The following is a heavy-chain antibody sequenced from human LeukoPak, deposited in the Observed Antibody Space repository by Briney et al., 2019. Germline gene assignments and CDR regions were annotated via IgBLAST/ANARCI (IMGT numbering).Heavy chain of an antibody. Sequence: QSGGSLRLSCAASGFIFSQYSMNWVRQAPGKGLEWVSHIRSSSETFYADSVKGRFTISRDNARNSLYLQMNNLRGEDPAIYYCARDAGNSGYGCDLWGQGTLVTVSA. V-gene: IGHV3-48*01. CDR3: ARDAGNSGYGCDL. J-gene: IGHJ5*02. D-gene: IGHD5-12*01. CDR1: GFIFSQYS. CDR2: IRSSSET.